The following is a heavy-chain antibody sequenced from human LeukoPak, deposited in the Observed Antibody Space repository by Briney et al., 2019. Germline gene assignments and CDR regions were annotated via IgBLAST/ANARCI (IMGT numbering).Heavy chain of an antibody. CDR2: IYSGGST. CDR3: AKGYNYAYEY. CDR1: GFTVSSSY. D-gene: IGHD5-18*01. Sequence: GGSLRLSCAASGFTVSSSYMSWVRQAPGKGLEWVSLIYSGGSTYYAASVKGRFIISRDNSKNTLYLQMNSLRPEDTAVYYCAKGYNYAYEYWGQGTLVTVPS. V-gene: IGHV3-53*01. J-gene: IGHJ4*02.